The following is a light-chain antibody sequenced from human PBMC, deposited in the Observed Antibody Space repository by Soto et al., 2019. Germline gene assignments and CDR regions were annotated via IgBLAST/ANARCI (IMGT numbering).Light chain of an antibody. CDR3: CSYAGSSTFV. Sequence: SVLPQPSSVYRFAVGLITLSYTETSSDVGSYNLVSWYQQHPGKAPKLMIYEVSKRPSGVSNRFSGSKSGNTASLTISGLQDEDEADYYCCSYAGSSTFVFGTGTKVTVL. CDR1: SSDVGSYNL. CDR2: EVS. V-gene: IGLV2-23*02. J-gene: IGLJ1*01.